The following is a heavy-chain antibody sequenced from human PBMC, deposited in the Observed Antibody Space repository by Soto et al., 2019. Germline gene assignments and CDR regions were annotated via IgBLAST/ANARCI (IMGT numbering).Heavy chain of an antibody. Sequence: QVQLVESGGGVVQPGRSLRLSCAASGFTFSSYAMHWGRQAPGKGLARVAVISYDGSNKYYSDSVKGRFTISRDNSKNTLYLQMNSLRAEDTAVYYCARGEYYYDSSGGYNWFDPWGQGTLVTVSS. J-gene: IGHJ5*02. CDR3: ARGEYYYDSSGGYNWFDP. CDR1: GFTFSSYA. CDR2: ISYDGSNK. D-gene: IGHD3-22*01. V-gene: IGHV3-30-3*01.